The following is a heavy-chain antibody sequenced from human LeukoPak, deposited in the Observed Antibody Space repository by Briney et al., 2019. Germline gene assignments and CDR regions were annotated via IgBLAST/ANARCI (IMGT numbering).Heavy chain of an antibody. CDR3: ARNHYASGNYVD. J-gene: IGHJ4*02. D-gene: IGHD3-10*01. CDR2: IYHSGIT. CDR1: GAAITSFY. Sequence: PSETLSLTCAVSGAAITSFYWSWIRQPPGKGLEWIGSIYHSGITNYNPSLQSRVTISVDTSKNQFSLKLSSVTTADTAVYYCARNHYASGNYVDWGQGTLVTVSS. V-gene: IGHV4-59*01.